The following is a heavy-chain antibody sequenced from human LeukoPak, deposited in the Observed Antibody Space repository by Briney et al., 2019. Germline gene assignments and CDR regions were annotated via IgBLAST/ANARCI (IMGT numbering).Heavy chain of an antibody. D-gene: IGHD6-13*01. V-gene: IGHV5-51*01. CDR2: IYPGDSDT. J-gene: IGHJ3*02. Sequence: GESLKISCKGSGYSFTSYWIGWVRQMPGKGLEWMGIIYPGDSDTRYSPSFQGQVTIPADKSISTAYLQWSSLKASDTAMYYCARHGSIAAAADDAFDIWGQGTMVTVSS. CDR1: GYSFTSYW. CDR3: ARHGSIAAAADDAFDI.